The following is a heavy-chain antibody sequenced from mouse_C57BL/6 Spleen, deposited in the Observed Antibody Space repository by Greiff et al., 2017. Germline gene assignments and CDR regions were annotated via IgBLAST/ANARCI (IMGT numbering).Heavy chain of an antibody. CDR2: IYPRDGST. CDR3: ARSELGRDYAMDY. Sequence: LVESGPELVKPGASVKLSCKASGYTFTSYDINWVKQRPGQGLAWIGWIYPRDGSTKYNEKFKGKATLTVDTSSSTAYMELHSLTSEDSAVYCCARSELGRDYAMDYWGQGTSVTVS. D-gene: IGHD4-1*01. V-gene: IGHV1-85*01. CDR1: GYTFTSYD. J-gene: IGHJ4*01.